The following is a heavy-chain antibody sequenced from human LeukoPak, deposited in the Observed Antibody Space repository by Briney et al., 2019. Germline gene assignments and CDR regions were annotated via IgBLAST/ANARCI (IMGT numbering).Heavy chain of an antibody. CDR1: GFTFSSYE. V-gene: IGHV3-48*03. CDR3: ARDWGRSTNWFDP. D-gene: IGHD3-16*01. CDR2: ISSSGSTI. J-gene: IGHJ5*02. Sequence: GGSLRLSCAASGFTFSSYEMNWVRQAPGKGLEWVSYISSSGSTIYYADSLKGRFTISRDNAKNSLYLQMNRLRAEDTAVYYCARDWGRSTNWFDPWGQGTLVTVSS.